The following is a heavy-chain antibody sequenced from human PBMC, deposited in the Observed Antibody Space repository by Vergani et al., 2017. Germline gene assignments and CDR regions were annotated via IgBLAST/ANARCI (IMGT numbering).Heavy chain of an antibody. D-gene: IGHD3-9*01. V-gene: IGHV4-31*03. Sequence: QVQLQESGPGLVKASQTLSLTCSVSGAYVGSGGYYWSWVRQRPGMGLDWIGYIYYSGTTYYNPSLESRLTISLDTSENPLSLKLTSVTAADTAVYYCARRSGIVYDIFSGTQYFFDFWGQGTLVTVSS. CDR2: IYYSGTT. J-gene: IGHJ4*02. CDR1: GAYVGSGGYY. CDR3: ARRSGIVYDIFSGTQYFFDF.